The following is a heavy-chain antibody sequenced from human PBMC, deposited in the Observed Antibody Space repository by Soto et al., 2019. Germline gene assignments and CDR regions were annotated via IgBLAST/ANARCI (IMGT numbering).Heavy chain of an antibody. CDR1: GYTFTIYW. V-gene: IGHV5-51*01. CDR3: ARPANTGADPCDL. J-gene: IGHJ5*02. Sequence: GESLNISYQVSGYTFTIYWIGWVRQMSGKGLEWMGIIYPSDSDTRHSPSYQGKVTISADQSINTAYLQWDSLKASDAANYYCARPANTGADPCDLWGQGTPVTVSS. D-gene: IGHD3-10*01. CDR2: IYPSDSDT.